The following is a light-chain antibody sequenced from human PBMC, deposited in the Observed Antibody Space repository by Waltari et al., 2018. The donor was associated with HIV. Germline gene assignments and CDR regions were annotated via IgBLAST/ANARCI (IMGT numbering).Light chain of an antibody. CDR2: RND. CDR3: ATWDDSLNSFWV. J-gene: IGLJ3*02. V-gene: IGLV1-47*01. Sequence: QSVLTQPPSASGTPGQRVVIPCSGGSSNIGNNFVYWYQQLPGSTPKLLIYRNDQRPSGVSDRFSGSKSGTSASLAISGLRSEDEADYYCATWDDSLNSFWVFGGGTKVTVL. CDR1: SSNIGNNF.